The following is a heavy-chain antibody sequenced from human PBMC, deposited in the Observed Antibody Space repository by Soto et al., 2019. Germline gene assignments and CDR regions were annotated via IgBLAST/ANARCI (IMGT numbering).Heavy chain of an antibody. CDR2: IYRSGST. J-gene: IGHJ4*02. Sequence: SETLSLTCTVSDSSISSDYYWDWIRQPPGKGLEWIGNIYRSGSTYYSPSLKSRVTISVDTSKNQFSLKVTSVTAADTAMYYCARVSRSGNYFMDYWGQGTLVTVSS. CDR1: DSSISSDYY. V-gene: IGHV4-38-2*02. D-gene: IGHD1-26*01. CDR3: ARVSRSGNYFMDY.